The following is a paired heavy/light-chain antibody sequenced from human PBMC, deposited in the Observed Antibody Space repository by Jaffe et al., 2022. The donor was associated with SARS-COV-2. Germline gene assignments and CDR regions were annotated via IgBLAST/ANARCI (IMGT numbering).Heavy chain of an antibody. CDR1: GFNFHYDA. CDR3: ARRGEIFGLFNY. CDR2: ISYDETNK. Sequence: QVQLVESGGGVVQPGRSLRLSCAASGFNFHYDAMHWVRQAPGKGLEWVAVISYDETNKQYADSVKGRFTISRDNSKNIVYLQMDNLKTEDTAVYFCARRGEIFGLFNYWGQGTLVTVSS. V-gene: IGHV3-30*03. D-gene: IGHD3-3*01. J-gene: IGHJ4*02.
Light chain of an antibody. CDR3: QQYHYWPPLT. CDR2: GAS. V-gene: IGKV3-15*01. J-gene: IGKJ4*01. Sequence: IVMTQSPVTLSVSPGERATLSCRASQSVSTNLAWYQHKPGQAPRLLIYGASTRATGIPVRFSGSGSGTEFTLIINGLQSEDFAIYYCQQYHYWPPLTFGGGTKVEI. CDR1: QSVSTN.